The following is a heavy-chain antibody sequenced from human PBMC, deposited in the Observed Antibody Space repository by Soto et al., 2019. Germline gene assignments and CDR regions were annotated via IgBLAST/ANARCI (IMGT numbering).Heavy chain of an antibody. CDR2: IGYSGAT. V-gene: IGHV4-31*03. CDR3: ARGGASSKWFAP. J-gene: IGHJ5*02. D-gene: IGHD2-15*01. CDR1: GGSITSGGSF. Sequence: SETLSLTCTVSGGSITSGGSFWSWIRQHPGKGPEWIAFIGYSGATSYNPSLASRVTISADTYKSQFSLNLRSVTAADTAVYYCARGGASSKWFAPWGQGNLVT.